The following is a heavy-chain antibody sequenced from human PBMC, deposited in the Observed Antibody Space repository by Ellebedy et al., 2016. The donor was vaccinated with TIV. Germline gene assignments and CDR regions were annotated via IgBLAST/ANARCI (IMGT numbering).Heavy chain of an antibody. Sequence: GGSLRLXCAASGFNLNLKDMHWVRQAPGKGLEWVAALWSDGTNKYYADSVKGRFTISRDNSKNTLFLQMDSLRAEDTAVYYCARDFDGTSWYYLDSWGQGTLVTVSS. CDR2: LWSDGTNK. D-gene: IGHD6-13*01. J-gene: IGHJ4*02. CDR3: ARDFDGTSWYYLDS. V-gene: IGHV3-33*01. CDR1: GFNLNLKD.